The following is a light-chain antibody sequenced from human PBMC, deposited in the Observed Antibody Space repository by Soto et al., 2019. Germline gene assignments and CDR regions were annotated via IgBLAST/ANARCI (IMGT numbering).Light chain of an antibody. CDR3: AAWDDSLSGYV. Sequence: QSVLTQPPSASGTPGQRVTISCSGSSSNIGTNYVYWYQQLPGTAPKLLIYSNNQRPSGAPDRFSGSKSGTSASLAISGLRSEDEADYYCAAWDDSLSGYVFGTGTKVTV. V-gene: IGLV1-47*02. CDR1: SSNIGTNY. CDR2: SNN. J-gene: IGLJ1*01.